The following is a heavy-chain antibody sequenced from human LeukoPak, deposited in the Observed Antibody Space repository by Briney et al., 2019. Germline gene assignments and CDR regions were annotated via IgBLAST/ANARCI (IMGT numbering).Heavy chain of an antibody. CDR3: AKGPSQWPGPGFDY. D-gene: IGHD6-19*01. Sequence: GGSLRLSCAASGFTFSSYWMHWVRQAPGKGLEWVSGISWNSGSIGYADSVKGRFTISRDNAKNSLYLQMNSLRAEDTALYYCAKGPSQWPGPGFDYWGQGTLVTVPS. J-gene: IGHJ4*02. V-gene: IGHV3-9*01. CDR1: GFTFSSYW. CDR2: ISWNSGSI.